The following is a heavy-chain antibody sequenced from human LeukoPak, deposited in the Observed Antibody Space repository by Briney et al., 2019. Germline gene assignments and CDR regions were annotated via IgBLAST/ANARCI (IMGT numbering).Heavy chain of an antibody. CDR2: IGAGGTFT. CDR3: AAQKGFFDAFDI. CDR1: GFTFSSYA. Sequence: PGGSLRLSCTASGFTFSSYAMNWVRQAPGKGLEWVSGIGAGGTFTYYADSVKGRFTIFRDNSKNTLYLQMNSLRAEDTAVYYCAAQKGFFDAFDIWGQGTMVTVSS. V-gene: IGHV3-23*01. D-gene: IGHD3-3*01. J-gene: IGHJ3*02.